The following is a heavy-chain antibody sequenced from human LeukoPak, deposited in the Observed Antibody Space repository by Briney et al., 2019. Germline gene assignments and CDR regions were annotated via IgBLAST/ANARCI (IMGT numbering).Heavy chain of an antibody. D-gene: IGHD6-13*01. CDR1: GYTFTSSD. J-gene: IGHJ4*02. CDR2: ISAYNGNT. CDR3: ARDRPWQQLASGYFDY. V-gene: IGHV1-18*01. Sequence: GASVTVSCKASGYTFTSSDINWVRQAPGQGLEWMGWISAYNGNTNYAQKLQGRVTMTTDTSTSTAYMELRSLRSDDTAVYYCARDRPWQQLASGYFDYWGQGTLATVSS.